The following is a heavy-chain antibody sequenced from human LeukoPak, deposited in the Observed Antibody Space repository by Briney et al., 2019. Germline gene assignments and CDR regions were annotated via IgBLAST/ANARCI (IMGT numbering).Heavy chain of an antibody. CDR3: ARVGPDYYDTVGY. CDR1: GGSISSGGYS. CDR2: IYHSGST. Sequence: PSETLSLTCAVSGGSISSGGYSWSWIRQPPGKVQVWIGYIYHSGSTYYNPSLKSRVTISVDRSKNQFSLKLSSVTAADTAVYYCARVGPDYYDTVGYWGLGTLVTVSS. D-gene: IGHD3-22*01. J-gene: IGHJ4*02. V-gene: IGHV4-30-2*01.